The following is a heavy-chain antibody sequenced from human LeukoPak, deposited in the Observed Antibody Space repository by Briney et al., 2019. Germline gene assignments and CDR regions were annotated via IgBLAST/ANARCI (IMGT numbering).Heavy chain of an antibody. V-gene: IGHV3-66*02. J-gene: IGHJ4*02. CDR1: GFTVSSNY. CDR2: IYSGGST. CDR3: ARAPTATAGRFDY. D-gene: IGHD2-21*02. Sequence: PGGSLRLSCAASGFTVSSNYMSWVRQAPGKGLEWVSCIYSGGSTYYADSVKGRFAISRDNSKNTLYLQMNSLRGEDTAVYYCARAPTATAGRFDYWGQGTLVTVSS.